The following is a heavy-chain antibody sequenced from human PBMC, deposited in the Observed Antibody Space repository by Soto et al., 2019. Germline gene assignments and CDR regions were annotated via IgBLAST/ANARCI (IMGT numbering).Heavy chain of an antibody. Sequence: PSETLSLTCTVSGGSISSSSYYWGWIRQPPGKGLEWIGSIYYSGSTYYNPSLKSRVTISVDTSKNQFSLKLSSVTAADTAVYYCARHGRLGSFEDSSSWYFYLAMYYFDYWGQGTLVTVSS. J-gene: IGHJ4*02. D-gene: IGHD6-13*01. CDR2: IYYSGST. V-gene: IGHV4-39*01. CDR3: ARHGRLGSFEDSSSWYFYLAMYYFDY. CDR1: GGSISSSSYY.